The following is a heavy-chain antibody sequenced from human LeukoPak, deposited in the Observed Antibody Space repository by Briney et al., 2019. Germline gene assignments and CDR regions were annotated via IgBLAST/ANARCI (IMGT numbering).Heavy chain of an antibody. CDR2: IYSGGST. CDR3: AKGLRFLEWLTDFDY. J-gene: IGHJ4*02. D-gene: IGHD3-3*01. CDR1: GFTVSSNY. V-gene: IGHV3-53*04. Sequence: GGSLRLSCAASGFTVSSNYMSWVRQAPGKGLEWVSVIYSGGSTYYADSVKGRFTISRHNSKNTLYLQMNSLRAEDTALYYCAKGLRFLEWLTDFDYWGQGTLVTVSS.